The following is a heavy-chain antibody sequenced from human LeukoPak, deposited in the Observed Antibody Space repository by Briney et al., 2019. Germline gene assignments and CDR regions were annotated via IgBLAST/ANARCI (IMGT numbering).Heavy chain of an antibody. CDR3: AKDRAAALRYFDWLVDY. CDR1: GFIFSNNG. D-gene: IGHD3-9*01. Sequence: GGSLRLSCAASGFIFSNNGMSWVRQAPGRGLEWVSSIRGSAGNAYYADSVKGRFTISRDDSTNTLYLQMSSLRAEDTAVYYCAKDRAAALRYFDWLVDYWGQGTLVTVSS. V-gene: IGHV3-23*01. J-gene: IGHJ4*02. CDR2: IRGSAGNA.